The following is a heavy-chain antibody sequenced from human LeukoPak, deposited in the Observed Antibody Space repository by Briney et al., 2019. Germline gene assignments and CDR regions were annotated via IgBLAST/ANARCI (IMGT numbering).Heavy chain of an antibody. Sequence: GGSLRLSCAASGFTFSDYYMSWVRQAPGKGLEWVSVIYSGGSTYYADSVKGRFTISRDNSKNTLYLQMNSLRAEDTAVYYCAKGYSSGWYCFDYWGQGTLVTVSS. CDR2: IYSGGST. D-gene: IGHD6-19*01. CDR1: GFTFSDYY. V-gene: IGHV3-53*01. CDR3: AKGYSSGWYCFDY. J-gene: IGHJ4*02.